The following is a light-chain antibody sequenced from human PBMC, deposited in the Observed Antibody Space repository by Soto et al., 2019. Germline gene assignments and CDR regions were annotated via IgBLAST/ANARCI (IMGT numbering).Light chain of an antibody. Sequence: SAGALCLYTGKRATISCRVSQSISSSYLAWYQQKPGQAPRLLIYGASSRATGIPDRFSGSGSGTDFTLTISRLEPEDFAVYYCQQYGSSLWPFGQVTKVDI. J-gene: IGKJ1*01. CDR3: QQYGSSLWP. V-gene: IGKV3-20*01. CDR1: QSISSSY. CDR2: GAS.